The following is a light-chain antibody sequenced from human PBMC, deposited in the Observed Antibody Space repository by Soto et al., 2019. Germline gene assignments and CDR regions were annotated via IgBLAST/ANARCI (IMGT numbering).Light chain of an antibody. CDR2: GAS. V-gene: IGKV3-20*01. CDR1: QSVTSNY. CDR3: HQYGSSPIT. Sequence: EIVLTQSPGTLSLSPWERATLSCGASQSVTSNYLAWYQQKPGQAPRLLIFGASIRVTGIPDRFSGSGSATDFTLTISRLEPEDFALFYCHQYGSSPITFGQGTRLEIK. J-gene: IGKJ5*01.